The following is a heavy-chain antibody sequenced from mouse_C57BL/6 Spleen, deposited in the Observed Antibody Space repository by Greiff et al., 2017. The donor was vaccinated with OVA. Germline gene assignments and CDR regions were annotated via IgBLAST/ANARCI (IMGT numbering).Heavy chain of an antibody. CDR2: INPNNGGT. V-gene: IGHV1-26*01. J-gene: IGHJ3*01. D-gene: IGHD2-1*01. CDR1: GYTFTDYY. Sequence: EVQLQQSGPELVKPGASVKISCKASGYTFTDYYMNWVKQSHGKSLEWIGDINPNNGGTSYNQKFKGKATLTVDKSSSTAYMELRSLTSEDSAVYYCARSLLRFAYWGQGTLVTVSA. CDR3: ARSLLRFAY.